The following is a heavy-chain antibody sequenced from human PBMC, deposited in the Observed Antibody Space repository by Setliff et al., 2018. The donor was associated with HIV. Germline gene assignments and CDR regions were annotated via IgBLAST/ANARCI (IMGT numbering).Heavy chain of an antibody. D-gene: IGHD3-16*01. J-gene: IGHJ4*02. CDR3: ARLRLAVMMSLDYFDL. CDR1: GGSITNFY. CDR2: IYNPGST. V-gene: IGHV4-4*09. Sequence: PSETLSLTCTVSGGSITNFYWSWIRQPPGKGLEWIGYIYNPGSTNFNPSLQSRVSMSVDVSTNQFSLRLTSVTAADTAVYYCARLRLAVMMSLDYFDLWGQGTLVTVPQ.